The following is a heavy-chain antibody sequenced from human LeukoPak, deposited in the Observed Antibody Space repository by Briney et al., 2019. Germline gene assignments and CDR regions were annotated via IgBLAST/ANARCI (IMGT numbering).Heavy chain of an antibody. CDR3: AREGTERANDAFDI. J-gene: IGHJ3*02. CDR1: GLMFHNYA. V-gene: IGHV3-30*04. CDR2: TSYGVNDN. Sequence: GRSLRLSCAASGLMFHNYAMHWIRQAPGKGLEWVAITSYGVNDNYYADSVKGRFTISRDNSRNTFYLQMNSPTPEDTAMYYCAREGTERANDAFDIWGQGTMVIVSS.